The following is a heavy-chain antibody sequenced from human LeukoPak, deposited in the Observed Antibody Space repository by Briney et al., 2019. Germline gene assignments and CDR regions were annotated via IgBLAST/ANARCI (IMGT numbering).Heavy chain of an antibody. Sequence: SQTLSLTCTVSGGSISSGDYYWSWIRQPPGKGLEWIGYNYYSGSTYYNPSLKSRVTISVDTSKNQFSLKLSSVTAADTAVYYCARYLGAARRGGDAFDIWGQGTMVTVSS. D-gene: IGHD6-6*01. V-gene: IGHV4-30-4*08. J-gene: IGHJ3*02. CDR3: ARYLGAARRGGDAFDI. CDR2: NYYSGST. CDR1: GGSISSGDYY.